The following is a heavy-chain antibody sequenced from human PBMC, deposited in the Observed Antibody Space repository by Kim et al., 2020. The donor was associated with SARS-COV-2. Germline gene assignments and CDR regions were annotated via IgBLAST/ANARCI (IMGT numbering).Heavy chain of an antibody. CDR2: ISSSSSYI. V-gene: IGHV3-21*01. D-gene: IGHD3-3*01. CDR3: ARDRGKGVLRFFGIYGMDV. CDR1: GFTFSSYS. J-gene: IGHJ6*02. Sequence: GGSLRLSCAASGFTFSSYSMNWVRQAPGKGLEWVSSISSSSSYIYYADSVKGRFTISRDNAKNSLYLQMNSLRAEDTAVYYCARDRGKGVLRFFGIYGMDVWGQGTTVTVSS.